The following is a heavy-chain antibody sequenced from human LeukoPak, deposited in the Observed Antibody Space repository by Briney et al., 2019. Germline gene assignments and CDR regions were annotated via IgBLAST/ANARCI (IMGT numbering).Heavy chain of an antibody. J-gene: IGHJ4*02. CDR3: ARGDGYNVAPVDY. Sequence: GASVTVSYKASEYTFTSYDINWVRQATGQGLEWMGWMNPNSGNTGYAQKFQGRVTMTRNTSISTDYMELSSLRSEDTAVYYCARGDGYNVAPVDYWGQGTLVTVSS. CDR1: EYTFTSYD. CDR2: MNPNSGNT. D-gene: IGHD5-24*01. V-gene: IGHV1-8*01.